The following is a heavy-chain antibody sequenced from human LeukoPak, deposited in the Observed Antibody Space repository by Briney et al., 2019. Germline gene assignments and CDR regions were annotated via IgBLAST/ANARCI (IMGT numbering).Heavy chain of an antibody. J-gene: IGHJ3*02. V-gene: IGHV3-48*03. Sequence: GGSLRLSRAASVYTFSRYEMNCATQPPRRGREWVSYLSSKGRTIYYTDSVKGRFTIYRDTAKNSLYLQLNTQSAEDTAVYYCARDLTPYYYDSSGPAYAFDIWGQGKMVTVSS. D-gene: IGHD3-22*01. CDR1: VYTFSRYE. CDR3: ARDLTPYYYDSSGPAYAFDI. CDR2: LSSKGRTI.